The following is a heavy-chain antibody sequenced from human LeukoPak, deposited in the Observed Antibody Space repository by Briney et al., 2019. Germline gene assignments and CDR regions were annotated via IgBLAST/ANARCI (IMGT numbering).Heavy chain of an antibody. CDR2: IKAKIDGGTT. Sequence: PGGSLRLSCEASGITFSDAWMSWVRQAPGKGLEWVGRIKAKIDGGTTDYGAPVKDRFIISRDGSKNTLYMQMNSLKTEDTAVYYCTTAVRATSGTRFDAWGQGTLVTVSS. CDR3: TTAVRATSGTRFDA. CDR1: GITFSDAW. V-gene: IGHV3-15*07. D-gene: IGHD1-26*01. J-gene: IGHJ5*02.